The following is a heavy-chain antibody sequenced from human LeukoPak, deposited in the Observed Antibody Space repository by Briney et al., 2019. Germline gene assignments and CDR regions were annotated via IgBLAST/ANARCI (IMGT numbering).Heavy chain of an antibody. D-gene: IGHD5-18*01. V-gene: IGHV4-38-2*02. CDR3: ARRRGYSYGRWFDP. Sequence: KTSETLSLTWTVSGYSISSGYDWGWIRQTPGKGLGWIGSIYHSGSTYYNPSLKSRVTISVDTSKNQFSLKLSSVTAADTAVYYCARRRGYSYGRWFDPWGQGTLVTVSS. J-gene: IGHJ5*02. CDR2: IYHSGST. CDR1: GYSISSGYD.